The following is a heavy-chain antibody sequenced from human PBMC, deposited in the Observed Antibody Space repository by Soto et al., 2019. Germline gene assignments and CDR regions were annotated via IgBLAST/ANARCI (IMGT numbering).Heavy chain of an antibody. CDR1: GFTFSSYS. CDR2: ISSSSSTI. Sequence: GGSLRLSCAASGFTFSSYSMNWVRQAPGKGLEWVSYISSSSSTIYYADSVKGRFTISRDNAKNSLYLQMNSLRAEDTAVYYCARGYYDFWTPAPYYYYMDVWGKGTTVTVS. D-gene: IGHD3-3*01. J-gene: IGHJ6*03. V-gene: IGHV3-48*01. CDR3: ARGYYDFWTPAPYYYYMDV.